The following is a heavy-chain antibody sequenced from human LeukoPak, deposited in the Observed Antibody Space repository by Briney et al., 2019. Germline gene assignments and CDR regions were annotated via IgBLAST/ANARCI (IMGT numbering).Heavy chain of an antibody. V-gene: IGHV3-43D*03. D-gene: IGHD6-19*01. Sequence: QPGGSLRLPCAASGFTFDDYAMHWVRQAPGKGLEWVSLISWDGGSTYYAGSVKGRFTISRDNSKNSLYLQMNSLRAEDTALYYCAKDISSRFRAVAGTEMDYWGQGTLVTVSS. CDR1: GFTFDDYA. CDR3: AKDISSRFRAVAGTEMDY. J-gene: IGHJ4*02. CDR2: ISWDGGST.